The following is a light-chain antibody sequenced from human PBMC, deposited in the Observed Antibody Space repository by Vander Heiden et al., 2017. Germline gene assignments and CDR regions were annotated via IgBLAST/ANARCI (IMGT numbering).Light chain of an antibody. CDR2: WAS. Sequence: DIVMTQSPDSLAVSLGERATINCKSSQSVLYNSNNKNYLAWYQQRPGQPPKLLIYWASTRESGVPDRFSGSGSAIDFTLTISSLQAEDVAVYYCQQYYSTPPSFGLGTKLEIK. CDR3: QQYYSTPPS. CDR1: QSVLYNSNNKNY. V-gene: IGKV4-1*01. J-gene: IGKJ2*01.